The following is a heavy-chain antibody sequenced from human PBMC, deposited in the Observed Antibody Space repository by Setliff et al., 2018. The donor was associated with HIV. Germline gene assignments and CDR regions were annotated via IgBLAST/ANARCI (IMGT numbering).Heavy chain of an antibody. J-gene: IGHJ4*02. CDR2: ISSRSGTI. V-gene: IGHV3-48*04. CDR1: GFTFGDYS. CDR3: ARDRRGSSRFYFDY. Sequence: GGSLGLSCAASGFTFGDYSVNWVRQAPGKGLEWVSYISSRSGTIYYADSVKGRFTISRDNAKMYLHMNSLRAEDTAVYYCARDRRGSSRFYFDYWGQGTLVTVSS. D-gene: IGHD6-13*01.